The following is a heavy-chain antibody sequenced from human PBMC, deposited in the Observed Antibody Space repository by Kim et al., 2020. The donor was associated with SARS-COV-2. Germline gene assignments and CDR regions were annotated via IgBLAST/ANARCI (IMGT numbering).Heavy chain of an antibody. D-gene: IGHD3-10*01. Sequence: RSRFTISRDNSKNRLYLQMKSQSAEDTAVYYCAKSGTTMVGCFYYYGMDVWGQGTTVTVSS. V-gene: IGHV3-30*02. J-gene: IGHJ6*02. CDR3: AKSGTTMVGCFYYYGMDV.